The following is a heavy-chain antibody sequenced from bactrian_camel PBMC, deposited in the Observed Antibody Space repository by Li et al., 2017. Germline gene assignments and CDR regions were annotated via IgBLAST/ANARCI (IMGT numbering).Heavy chain of an antibody. Sequence: VQLVESGGGSVHPGGSLNLSCVVFGDARHDFCMGWFRQAPGQEREGVAAIDSVGTPTYTDSVKGRFTISRDNAKNTLYLEMNRLKSEDTTLYYCATDRAGRTRGQGTQVTVS. CDR1: GDARHDFC. CDR3: ATDRAGRT. J-gene: IGHJ4*01. CDR2: IDSVGTPT. D-gene: IGHD7*01. V-gene: IGHV3S31*01.